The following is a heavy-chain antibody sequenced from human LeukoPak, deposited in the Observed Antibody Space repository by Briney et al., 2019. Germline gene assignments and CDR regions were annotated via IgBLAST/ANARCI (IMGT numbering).Heavy chain of an antibody. J-gene: IGHJ4*02. Sequence: ASVKVSCTASGYTFTSYGISWVRQAPGQGLEWMGWISVYNGNTNYAQKLQGRVTMTTDTSTSTAYMELRSLRSDDTAVYYCARGPQISSWPHYFDYWGQGTLVTVSS. CDR1: GYTFTSYG. CDR2: ISVYNGNT. D-gene: IGHD6-13*01. CDR3: ARGPQISSWPHYFDY. V-gene: IGHV1-18*01.